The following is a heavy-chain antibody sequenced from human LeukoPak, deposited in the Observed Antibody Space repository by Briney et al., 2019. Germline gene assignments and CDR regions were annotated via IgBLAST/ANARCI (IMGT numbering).Heavy chain of an antibody. CDR3: ARFTGYCSGTSCYPNAFDI. J-gene: IGHJ3*02. V-gene: IGHV4-61*02. Sequence: SQTLSLTCTVSGGSISSGIYYCTWIRQPAWKGLGWLGRISTSGSTNYKPSLKSRATISLDTSKNHCSLKLSSVTAADTAVFYCARFTGYCSGTSCYPNAFDIWGQGTMVTVSS. CDR1: GGSISSGIYY. D-gene: IGHD2-2*01. CDR2: ISTSGST.